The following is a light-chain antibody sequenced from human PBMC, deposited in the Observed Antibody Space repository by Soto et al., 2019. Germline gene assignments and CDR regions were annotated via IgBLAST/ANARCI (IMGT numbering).Light chain of an antibody. CDR3: QQYGSSPEWT. Sequence: EIVLTQSPGTLSLSLGARAPLSCRARQSVSSSYLAWYQQKPGQAPRLLIYGASSRATGIPDRFSGSGSGTDFTLTISRLEAEDFAVYYCQQYGSSPEWTFGQGTKVDIK. V-gene: IGKV3-20*01. CDR2: GAS. J-gene: IGKJ1*01. CDR1: QSVSSSY.